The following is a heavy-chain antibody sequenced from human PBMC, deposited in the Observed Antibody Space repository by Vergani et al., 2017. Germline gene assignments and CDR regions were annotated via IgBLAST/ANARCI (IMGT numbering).Heavy chain of an antibody. CDR1: GYTFTSYY. V-gene: IGHV1-46*01. Sequence: QVQLVQSGAEVKKPGASVKVSCKASGYTFTSYYMHWVRQAPGQGLEWMGIINPSGGSTSYAQKFQGRVTMTTDTSTSTAYMELRSLRPDDTAVYYCARDDYDYVWGSYRPGDYWGQGTLVTVSS. J-gene: IGHJ4*02. D-gene: IGHD3-16*01. CDR3: ARDDYDYVWGSYRPGDY. CDR2: INPSGGST.